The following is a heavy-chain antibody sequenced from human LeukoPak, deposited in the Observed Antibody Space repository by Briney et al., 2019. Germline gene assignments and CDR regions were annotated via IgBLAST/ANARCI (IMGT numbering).Heavy chain of an antibody. Sequence: GGSLRLSCAASGFTFSSYEMNWVRQAPGKGLEWVSYISSSGSTIYYADSVKGRFTISRDNSKNSLYLQMNSLRAEDTAVYYCARDITMIDVAFDYWGQGTLVTVSS. J-gene: IGHJ4*02. V-gene: IGHV3-48*03. CDR1: GFTFSSYE. D-gene: IGHD3-22*01. CDR3: ARDITMIDVAFDY. CDR2: ISSSGSTI.